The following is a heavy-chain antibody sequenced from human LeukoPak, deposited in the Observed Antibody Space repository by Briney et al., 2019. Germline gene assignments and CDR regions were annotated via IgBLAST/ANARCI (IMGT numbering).Heavy chain of an antibody. CDR3: ATSRSRYFDWLSYLDY. CDR1: GHTLTELS. CDR2: FDPEDGET. J-gene: IGHJ4*02. V-gene: IGHV1-24*01. D-gene: IGHD3-9*01. Sequence: ASVKVSCKVSGHTLTELSMHWVRQAPGKGLEWMGGFDPEDGETIYAQKFQGRVTMTEDTSTDTAYMELSSLRSEDTAVYYCATSRSRYFDWLSYLDYWGQGTLVTVSS.